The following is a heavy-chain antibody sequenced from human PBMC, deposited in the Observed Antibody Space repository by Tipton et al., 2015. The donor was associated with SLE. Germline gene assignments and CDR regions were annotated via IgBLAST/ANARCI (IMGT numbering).Heavy chain of an antibody. J-gene: IGHJ4*02. D-gene: IGHD3-3*01. Sequence: SLRLSCAASGFTFSSYAMHWVRQAPGKGLEWVAVISYDGSNKYYADSVKGRFTISRDNSKNTLYLQMNSLRAEDTAVYYCARDGAIFGVDNPDGYWGQGTLVTVSS. CDR3: ARDGAIFGVDNPDGY. CDR1: GFTFSSYA. CDR2: ISYDGSNK. V-gene: IGHV3-30-3*01.